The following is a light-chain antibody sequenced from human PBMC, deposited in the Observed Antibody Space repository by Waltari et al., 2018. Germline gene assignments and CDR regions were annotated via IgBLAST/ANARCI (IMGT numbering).Light chain of an antibody. Sequence: PVLTQPPSSSASPGESARLTCTLPSDINVGAFFIYWYQQKPASPPRFLLYYNSDSEKAQGSGVPSRFSGSKDASANAGILLIPGLQSEDEADYYCMFWPSNVWVFGGGTKLTVL. CDR1: SDINVGAFF. CDR2: YNSDSEK. V-gene: IGLV5-37*01. CDR3: MFWPSNVWV. J-gene: IGLJ3*02.